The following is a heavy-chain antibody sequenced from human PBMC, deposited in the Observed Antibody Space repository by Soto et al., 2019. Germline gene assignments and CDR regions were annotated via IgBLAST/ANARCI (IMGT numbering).Heavy chain of an antibody. Sequence: QVQLVQSGSEVKKPGASVNVSCKAFGYTFTSYGFSWVRQVPGQGLEWLGWISAFNGDTQYAQTRKGRITVTTDTATTTVHMQLRSLTPADTAVYYCTREAGWQRMVPYDWGQGTLVSVS. D-gene: IGHD6-25*01. CDR2: ISAFNGDT. V-gene: IGHV1-18*04. CDR3: TREAGWQRMVPYD. J-gene: IGHJ4*02. CDR1: GYTFTSYG.